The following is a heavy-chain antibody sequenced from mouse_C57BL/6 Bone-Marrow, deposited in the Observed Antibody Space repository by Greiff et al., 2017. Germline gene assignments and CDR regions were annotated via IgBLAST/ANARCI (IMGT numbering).Heavy chain of an antibody. CDR3: ARGSTMITRYYGV. CDR1: GYTFTSYW. D-gene: IGHD2-4*01. Sequence: QVQLQQPGTELVKPGASVKLSCTASGYTFTSYWMHWVKQRPGQGLEWIGNINPSNGGTNYNEKFKSKATLTVDKSSSTAYMQLSSLTSEDSAVYNCARGSTMITRYYGVWGTGTTGTVFS. V-gene: IGHV1-53*01. J-gene: IGHJ1*03. CDR2: INPSNGGT.